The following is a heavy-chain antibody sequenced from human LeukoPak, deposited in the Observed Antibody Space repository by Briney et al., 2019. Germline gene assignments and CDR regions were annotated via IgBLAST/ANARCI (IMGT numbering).Heavy chain of an antibody. CDR3: ARGPSGIPFFYY. Sequence: GESLKISCKGSGYTFTSYYTHWVRQAPGQGLERMGIINPSGGSTSYAQKFQGRVTMTRDTSTSTVYMELSSLRSEDTAVYSCARGPSGIPFFYYWGQGTLVTVSS. CDR2: INPSGGST. J-gene: IGHJ4*02. V-gene: IGHV1-46*01. CDR1: GYTFTSYY. D-gene: IGHD5-18*01.